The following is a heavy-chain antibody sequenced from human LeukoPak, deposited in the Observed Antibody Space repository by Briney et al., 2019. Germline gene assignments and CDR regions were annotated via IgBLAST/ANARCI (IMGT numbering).Heavy chain of an antibody. V-gene: IGHV3-30*03. J-gene: IGHJ4*02. CDR1: GFTFSSYG. Sequence: GGSLRLSCAASGFTFSSYGMHWVRQAPGKGLEWVAVISYDGRNKYYADSVKGRFTVSRDNSKNTLYLQMNSLRAEDTAVYYCASHWAQQVVSDYWGQGTLVTVSS. CDR3: ASHWAQQVVSDY. D-gene: IGHD6-13*01. CDR2: ISYDGRNK.